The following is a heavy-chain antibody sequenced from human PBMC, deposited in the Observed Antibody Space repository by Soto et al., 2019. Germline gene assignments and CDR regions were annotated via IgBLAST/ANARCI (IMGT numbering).Heavy chain of an antibody. D-gene: IGHD3-22*01. CDR2: IYYTGST. Sequence: SEPLSHNRTGSGAYTKRSRHHRGWTRKPPGKGLEWIGSIYYTGSTYYNPSLKSRVTISVDTSKNQFSLKLSSVTAADMSFYYCARHQLVVVLTPDSFDNWCQGTLVT. J-gene: IGHJ4*02. CDR3: ARHQLVVVLTPDSFDN. V-gene: IGHV4-39*01. CDR1: GAYTKRSRHH.